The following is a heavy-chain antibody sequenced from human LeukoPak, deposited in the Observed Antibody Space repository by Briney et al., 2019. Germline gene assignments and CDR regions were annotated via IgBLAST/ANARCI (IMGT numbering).Heavy chain of an antibody. V-gene: IGHV1-2*02. D-gene: IGHD1-26*01. Sequence: ASVKVSCKASGYTFTSYGISWVRQAPGQGLEWMGWINPNSGTTNYAQKFRGRVTMTRHKSISTADMHLTRLTSDDTAVYYCARDRSGSYGAFDYWGQGTLVTVSS. CDR1: GYTFTSYG. J-gene: IGHJ4*02. CDR2: INPNSGTT. CDR3: ARDRSGSYGAFDY.